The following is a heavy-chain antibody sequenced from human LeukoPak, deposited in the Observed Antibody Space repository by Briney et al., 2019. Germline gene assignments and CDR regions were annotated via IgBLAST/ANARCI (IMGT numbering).Heavy chain of an antibody. V-gene: IGHV3-23*01. Sequence: GGSLRLSCAASGFTFSSYAMSWVRQAPEKGLDWVSVISGSAHKIRYADSVKGRFTISRDNSEDIVYLQMNNLRAEDTAVYYCAGRVTGYSSGYVYWGQGTLVTVSS. D-gene: IGHD5-18*01. CDR3: AGRVTGYSSGYVY. CDR1: GFTFSSYA. CDR2: ISGSAHKI. J-gene: IGHJ4*02.